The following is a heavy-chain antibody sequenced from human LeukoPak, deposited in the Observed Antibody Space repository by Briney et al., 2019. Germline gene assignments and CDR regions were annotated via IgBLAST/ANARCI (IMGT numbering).Heavy chain of an antibody. D-gene: IGHD3-22*01. CDR2: IYSSGRT. J-gene: IGHJ4*02. CDR3: ARETVYYDSSGYTSFDY. CDR1: GGSISNYY. Sequence: PWETLSLTRTVSGGSISNYYWSSIRQPAREGLEWIGRIYSSGRTTYNPSLGSRVTTSVDTSKNQFSLKLSFVTAADTAVYYCARETVYYDSSGYTSFDYWGQGTLVTVSS. V-gene: IGHV4-4*07.